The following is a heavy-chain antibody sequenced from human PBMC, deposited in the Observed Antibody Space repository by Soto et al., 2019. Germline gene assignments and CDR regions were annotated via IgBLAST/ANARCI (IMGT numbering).Heavy chain of an antibody. V-gene: IGHV3-48*01. CDR2: IRFGSSEI. CDR1: GFSISSYS. D-gene: IGHD4-17*01. J-gene: IGHJ4*02. CDR3: TGPLEGDYFN. Sequence: GGSLRLSCVASGFSISSYSMNWVRRAPGKGLEWLSYIRFGSSEINYADSVKGRFTISRDDAKDSVYLEMNSLKVEDTGVYYCTGPLEGDYFNWGQGTRVTVSS.